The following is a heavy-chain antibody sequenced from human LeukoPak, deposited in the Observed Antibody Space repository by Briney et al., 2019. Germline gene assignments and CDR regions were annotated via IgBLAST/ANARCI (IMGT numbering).Heavy chain of an antibody. CDR1: GGSISSYY. D-gene: IGHD3-22*01. Sequence: SETLSLTCTVSGGSISSYYWSLIRQPPGKGPEWIGHIYYSGSTNDNPSLRSRVTILVDTSKNQFSLKLSSVTAADTAVYYCARARHSSSPYDAFDIWGQGTMVTVS. CDR3: ARARHSSSPYDAFDI. CDR2: IYYSGST. V-gene: IGHV4-59*01. J-gene: IGHJ3*02.